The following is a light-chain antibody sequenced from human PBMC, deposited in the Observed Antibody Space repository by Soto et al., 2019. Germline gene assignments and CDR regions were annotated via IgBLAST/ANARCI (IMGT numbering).Light chain of an antibody. CDR2: DAS. CDR1: QCIRND. Sequence: IQMTQSPSSLSASVGDRVTITCRANQCIRNDLGWYQNEPGKAPNLLIYDASRLQSGFPSRFRGSGGGTNFPPPISSVQPEDFATYFCQQSYMDPITFGQGTRLEIK. J-gene: IGKJ5*01. V-gene: IGKV1-39*01. CDR3: QQSYMDPIT.